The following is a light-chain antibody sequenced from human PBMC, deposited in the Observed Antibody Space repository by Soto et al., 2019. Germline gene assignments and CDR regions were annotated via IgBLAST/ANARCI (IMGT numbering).Light chain of an antibody. CDR2: TAS. V-gene: IGKV1-5*03. CDR3: QQYNTYPLT. CDR1: QSISTW. J-gene: IGKJ4*02. Sequence: DIQMTQSPSTLSSSVGDRVTITCRASQSISTWLAGYKQKPGKAPKRLIYTASSLEAGVPSRFGGSGSGTLFNITISRLHPDDFATYYCQQYNTYPLTFGGGTTVDIK.